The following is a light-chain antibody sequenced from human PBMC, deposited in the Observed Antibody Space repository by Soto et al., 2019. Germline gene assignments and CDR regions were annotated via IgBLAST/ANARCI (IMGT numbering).Light chain of an antibody. V-gene: IGLV2-14*02. Sequence: QSALTQPASVSGSPGQSITISCTGTSSDVGTYNLVSWYQQHPGKAPKLMIYEVSLRPSGVSSRFSGSKSGDTASLSISGLQAEDEAEYYCSSYRSTNTVVFGGGTKLTVL. CDR3: SSYRSTNTVV. CDR2: EVS. J-gene: IGLJ3*02. CDR1: SSDVGTYNL.